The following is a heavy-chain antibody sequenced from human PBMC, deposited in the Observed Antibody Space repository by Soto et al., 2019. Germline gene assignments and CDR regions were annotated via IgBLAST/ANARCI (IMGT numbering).Heavy chain of an antibody. D-gene: IGHD6-19*01. V-gene: IGHV3-30*02. Sequence: PGGSLRLSCAASGFTFSGSAVHWVRQASGRGLEWVGRIRSKKFYADSVKGRFIISRDNLKNTLYLQMFSLRIEDTAVYYCAKDRLRAGGLVPIPLDAFDFWGRGTMVTVSS. CDR3: AKDRLRAGGLVPIPLDAFDF. CDR1: GFTFSGSA. CDR2: IRSKK. J-gene: IGHJ3*01.